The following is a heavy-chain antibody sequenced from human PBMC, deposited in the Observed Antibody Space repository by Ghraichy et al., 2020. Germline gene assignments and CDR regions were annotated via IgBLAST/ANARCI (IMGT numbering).Heavy chain of an antibody. V-gene: IGHV3-23*01. J-gene: IGHJ3*02. CDR3: AKDSENYDSSGSAAFDI. CDR2: ISGSGGST. Sequence: GESLRLSCAASGFTFSSYAMSWVRQAPGKGLEWVSAISGSGGSTYYADSVKGRFTISRDNSKNTLYLQMNSLRAEDTAVYYCAKDSENYDSSGSAAFDIWGQGTMVTVSS. D-gene: IGHD3-22*01. CDR1: GFTFSSYA.